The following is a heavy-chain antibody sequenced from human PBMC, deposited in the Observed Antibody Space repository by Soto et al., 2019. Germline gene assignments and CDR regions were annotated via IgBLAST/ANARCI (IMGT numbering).Heavy chain of an antibody. D-gene: IGHD4-17*01. CDR2: IYHSGST. V-gene: IGHV4-4*02. CDR1: GGSISSSNW. J-gene: IGHJ6*02. Sequence: QVQLQESGPGLVKPSGTLSLTCAVSGGSISSSNWWSWVRQPPGKGLEWIGEIYHSGSTNYNPSRNTRVTISVDKSKNQFSLKLSSVTAADTAVYYCARYGDYYYSYGMDVWGQGTTVTVSS. CDR3: ARYGDYYYSYGMDV.